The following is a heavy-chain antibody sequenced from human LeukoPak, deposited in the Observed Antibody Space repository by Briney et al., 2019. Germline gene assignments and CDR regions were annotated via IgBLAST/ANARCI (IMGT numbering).Heavy chain of an antibody. CDR1: GFTFSSYS. CDR3: ARDLRSTGYYGDF. Sequence: GGSLRLSCVASGFTFSSYSMNWVRQAPGKGLEWVAFITSSSSKIYYADSVKGRFTISRDNAKNSLYLQMNSLRADDTAMYYCARDLRSTGYYGDFWGQGTLVTVSS. D-gene: IGHD1-26*01. CDR2: ITSSSSKI. J-gene: IGHJ4*02. V-gene: IGHV3-21*01.